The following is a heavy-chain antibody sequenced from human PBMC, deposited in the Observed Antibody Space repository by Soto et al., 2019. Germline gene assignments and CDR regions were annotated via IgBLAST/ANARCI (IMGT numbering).Heavy chain of an antibody. CDR3: ARGRYGDY. Sequence: QVHLVQSGAEVKKPGASVKVSCKGSGYTFTSYGITWVRQAPGQGLEWMGWSSAHNGNTNYAQKYQGRVTVTTDTSTRTAYMELRSLRSDDTAVYYCARGRYGDYWGQGALVTVSS. CDR1: GYTFTSYG. D-gene: IGHD1-1*01. CDR2: SSAHNGNT. J-gene: IGHJ4*02. V-gene: IGHV1-18*01.